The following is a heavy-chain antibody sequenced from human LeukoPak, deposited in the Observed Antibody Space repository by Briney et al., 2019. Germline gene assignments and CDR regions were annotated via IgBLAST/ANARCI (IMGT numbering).Heavy chain of an antibody. CDR2: IIPIFGTA. J-gene: IGHJ5*02. D-gene: IGHD7-27*01. CDR1: GGTFSSYA. Sequence: ASVKVSCKASGGTFSSYAISWVRQAPGQGLEWMGGIIPIFGTANYAQKFQGRVTITADESTSTAYMELSSLRSEDTAVYYCARAVSTGDLVVDNWFDPWGQGTLVTVSS. V-gene: IGHV1-69*13. CDR3: ARAVSTGDLVVDNWFDP.